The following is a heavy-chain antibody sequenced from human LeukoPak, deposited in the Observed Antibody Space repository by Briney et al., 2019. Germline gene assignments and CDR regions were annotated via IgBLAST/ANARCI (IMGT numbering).Heavy chain of an antibody. D-gene: IGHD3-10*01. CDR1: GFTFSSFA. CDR3: AKDQGRGLGSYSWGNFDY. CDR2: ISSSASSR. J-gene: IGHJ4*02. Sequence: PGGSLRLSCAASGFTFSSFAMSWVRQAPGKGLERVSAISSSASSRPYADSVKGRFTISRDNSKNTLYLEMNSLRAEDTAVYYCAKDQGRGLGSYSWGNFDYWGQGTLVTVSS. V-gene: IGHV3-23*01.